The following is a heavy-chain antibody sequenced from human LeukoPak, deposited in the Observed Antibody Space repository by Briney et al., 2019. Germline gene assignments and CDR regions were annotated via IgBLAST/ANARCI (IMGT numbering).Heavy chain of an antibody. V-gene: IGHV3-23*01. CDR1: GFTFSGHA. J-gene: IGHJ4*02. D-gene: IGHD1-26*01. Sequence: PGGSLRLSCAASGFTFSGHAMSWVRQAPGKGLNWLSTITGGAENTYYADSVKGRSTISRDNSKNTVYLQMDSLRVEDTAVYYCAKVLSGSQDYWGQGTLVTVSS. CDR2: ITGGAENT. CDR3: AKVLSGSQDY.